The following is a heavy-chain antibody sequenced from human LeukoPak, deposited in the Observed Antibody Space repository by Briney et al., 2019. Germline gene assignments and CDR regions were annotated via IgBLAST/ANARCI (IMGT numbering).Heavy chain of an antibody. CDR1: ELSFNSYA. Sequence: PGGSLRLSCAVSELSFNSYAMTWVRQPPGKGLEWVSAISGRGTTTYYADSVKGRFAISRDESKNTLYLQMNSLRAEDTAIYFCSSAHFRDYWGQGTLVTVSS. CDR3: SSAHFRDY. CDR2: ISGRGTTT. D-gene: IGHD2/OR15-2a*01. J-gene: IGHJ4*02. V-gene: IGHV3-23*01.